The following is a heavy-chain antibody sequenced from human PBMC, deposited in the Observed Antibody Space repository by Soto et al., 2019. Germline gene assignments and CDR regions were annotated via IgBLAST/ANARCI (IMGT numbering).Heavy chain of an antibody. V-gene: IGHV3-23*01. Sequence: GGSLRLSCAASGFTFSNYAVSWVRQSPGRGLEWVASISDRGGSTKYADSVNGRFTISRDNSRNTLFLQMDTLRAEDTAVYYCARLPYSYVSLYFFDFWGQGTLVTVYS. CDR1: GFTFSNYA. CDR2: ISDRGGST. D-gene: IGHD5-18*01. J-gene: IGHJ4*02. CDR3: ARLPYSYVSLYFFDF.